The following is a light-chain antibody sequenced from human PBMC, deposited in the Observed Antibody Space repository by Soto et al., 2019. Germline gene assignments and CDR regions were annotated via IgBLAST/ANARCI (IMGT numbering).Light chain of an antibody. V-gene: IGKV3-20*01. J-gene: IGKJ2*01. CDR3: QQYGISPHS. CDR1: QSVRSSY. Sequence: EIVLTQSPGTLYLSPGEGATLSCRASQSVRSSYLTWYQHKPGQAPRLLIYGASYRATSIPDRFSGSGSGTDFTLTISRLEPEDFAVYYCQQYGISPHSCGQGTKLELK. CDR2: GAS.